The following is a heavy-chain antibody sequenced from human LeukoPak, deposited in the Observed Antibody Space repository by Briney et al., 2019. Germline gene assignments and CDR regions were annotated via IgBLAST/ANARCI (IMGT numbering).Heavy chain of an antibody. CDR2: ISYDGSNK. J-gene: IGHJ4*02. CDR1: GFTFSSYA. D-gene: IGHD6-6*01. V-gene: IGHV3-30*04. CDR3: ARGKQFVSDY. Sequence: GGSLRLSCAASGFTFSSYAMHWVRQAPGKGLEWVAVISYDGSNKYYADSVKGRFTISRDNSKNTLYLQMNSLRAEDTAVYYCARGKQFVSDYWGQGTLVIVPS.